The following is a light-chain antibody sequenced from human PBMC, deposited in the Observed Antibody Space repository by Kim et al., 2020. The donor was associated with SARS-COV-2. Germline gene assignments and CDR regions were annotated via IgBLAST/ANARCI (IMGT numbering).Light chain of an antibody. J-gene: IGLJ3*02. V-gene: IGLV3-19*01. Sequence: SFELTQDPAVSVALGQTVRITCQGDSLRSYYASWYQQKPGQAPVLVIYGKNNRPSGIPDRFSGSSSGNTASLTITEAQAEDEADYYCNSRDSSGNHLVFG. CDR1: SLRSYY. CDR3: NSRDSSGNHLV. CDR2: GKN.